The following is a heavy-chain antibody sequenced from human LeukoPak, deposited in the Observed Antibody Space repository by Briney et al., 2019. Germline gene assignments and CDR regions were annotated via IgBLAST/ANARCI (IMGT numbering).Heavy chain of an antibody. Sequence: PSETLSLTCTVSGGSISSGGYYWSWIRQHPGKGLEWIGYIYYSGSTYYNPSLKSRVTISVDTSKNQFFLKLSSVTAADTAVYYCARSGCSSTSCASDYWGQGTLVTVSS. D-gene: IGHD2-2*01. V-gene: IGHV4-31*03. CDR3: ARSGCSSTSCASDY. J-gene: IGHJ4*02. CDR2: IYYSGST. CDR1: GGSISSGGYY.